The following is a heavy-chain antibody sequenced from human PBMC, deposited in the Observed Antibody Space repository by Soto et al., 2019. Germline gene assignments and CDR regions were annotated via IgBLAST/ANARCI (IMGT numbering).Heavy chain of an antibody. V-gene: IGHV3-74*01. CDR2: INSDGSST. CDR1: GFTFSSYW. Sequence: GGSLRLSCAASGFTFSSYWMHWVRQAPGKGLVWVSRINSDGSSTSYADSVKGRFTISRDNAKNTLYLQMNSLRAEDTAVYYCARGKGTYGSGSYYLKAFWWFDPWGQGTLVTVSS. J-gene: IGHJ5*02. CDR3: ARGKGTYGSGSYYLKAFWWFDP. D-gene: IGHD3-10*01.